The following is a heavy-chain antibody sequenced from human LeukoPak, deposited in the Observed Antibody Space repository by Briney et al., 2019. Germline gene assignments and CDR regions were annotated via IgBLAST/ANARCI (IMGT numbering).Heavy chain of an antibody. D-gene: IGHD3-22*01. J-gene: IGHJ6*03. CDR2: ISTYNGNT. Sequence: SVKVSCKASGYTFTSYGISWVRQAPGQGLEWMGWISTYNGNTNYAQKLQGRVTMTTDTSTSTAYMELRSLRSDDTAVYYCARETPVYYDSSGYSYYYYYMDVWGKGTTVTVSS. CDR3: ARETPVYYDSSGYSYYYYYMDV. CDR1: GYTFTSYG. V-gene: IGHV1-18*01.